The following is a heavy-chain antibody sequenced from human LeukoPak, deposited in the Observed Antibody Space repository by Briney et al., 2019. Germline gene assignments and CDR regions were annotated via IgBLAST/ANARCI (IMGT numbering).Heavy chain of an antibody. D-gene: IGHD6-19*01. CDR1: GGSISSSSYY. CDR2: IYYSGST. J-gene: IGHJ4*02. Sequence: PSETLSLTCTVSGGSISSSSYYWGWIRQPPGKGLEWIGSIYYSGSTYYNPSLKSRVTISVDTSKNQFSLKLSSVTAADTAVYYCARQGYSSGWDATDYWGQGTLVTAPS. V-gene: IGHV4-39*01. CDR3: ARQGYSSGWDATDY.